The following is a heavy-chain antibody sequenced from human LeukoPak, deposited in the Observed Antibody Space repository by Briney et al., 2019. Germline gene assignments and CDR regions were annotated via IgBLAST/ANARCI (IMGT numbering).Heavy chain of an antibody. D-gene: IGHD2-15*01. CDR1: GGSFSGYY. V-gene: IGHV4-34*01. CDR3: ARSVEGYCSGGSCYSYSYYMDV. CDR2: INHSGST. Sequence: SETLSLTCAVYGGSFSGYYWSWIRQPPGKVLEWIGEINHSGSTNYDPSLKSRVTISVDTSKNQFSLKLSSVTAADTAVYYCARSVEGYCSGGSCYSYSYYMDVWGKGTTVTVSS. J-gene: IGHJ6*03.